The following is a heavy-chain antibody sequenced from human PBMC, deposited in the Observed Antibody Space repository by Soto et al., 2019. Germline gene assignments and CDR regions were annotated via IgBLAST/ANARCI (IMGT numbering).Heavy chain of an antibody. CDR3: ARDVLLVVVSATRAAGWFDP. V-gene: IGHV1-69*01. J-gene: IGHJ5*02. D-gene: IGHD2-15*01. CDR2: IIPIFGTS. CDR1: GGSFSSNT. Sequence: QLQLVQSGAEVKKPGSSVNVSCKTSGGSFSSNTITWVRQAPGQGLEWMGGIIPIFGTSNYAQKFQGIVTITADESTNTFYMELSRLRYEDTAVYYCARDVLLVVVSATRAAGWFDPWGQGTLVTVSS.